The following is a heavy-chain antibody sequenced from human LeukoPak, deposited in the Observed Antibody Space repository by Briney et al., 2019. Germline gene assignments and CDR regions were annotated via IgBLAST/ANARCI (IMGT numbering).Heavy chain of an antibody. CDR2: ISAYNGNT. D-gene: IGHD1-26*01. V-gene: IGHV1-18*04. CDR1: GYTFSTYG. J-gene: IGHJ4*02. CDR3: ARDKIVGATTVDY. Sequence: ASVRVSCKASGYTFSTYGISWVRLSPRQRLEWMGWISAYNGNTEYTQKLQGRVTMTTDTCTSTAYMEMTSLRSDDTDVYYCARDKIVGATTVDYWGQGTLVTASS.